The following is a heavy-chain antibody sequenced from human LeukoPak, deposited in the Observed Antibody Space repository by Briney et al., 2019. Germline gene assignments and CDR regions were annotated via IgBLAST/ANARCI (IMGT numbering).Heavy chain of an antibody. V-gene: IGHV1-8*01. CDR1: GYTFTSYD. Sequence: GASVKVSCKASGYTFTSYDINWVRQATGQGLEWMGWMNPNSGNTGYAQKFQGRVTMTRNTSISTAYMELGSLRSEDTAVYYCARSYYDILTGYPKNNWFDPWGQGTLVTVSS. D-gene: IGHD3-9*01. J-gene: IGHJ5*02. CDR2: MNPNSGNT. CDR3: ARSYYDILTGYPKNNWFDP.